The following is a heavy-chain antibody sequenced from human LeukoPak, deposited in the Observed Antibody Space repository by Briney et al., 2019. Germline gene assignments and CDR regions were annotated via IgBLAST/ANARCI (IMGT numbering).Heavy chain of an antibody. V-gene: IGHV4-39*07. CDR3: ARLTLRFLEWSPRAFDY. Sequence: PSETLSLTCTVSGGSISSSGYYWGWIRQPPGKGLEWIGTIYYSGSTYYNPSLKSRVTISVDTSKNQFSLKLSSVTAADTAVYYCARLTLRFLEWSPRAFDYWGQGTLVTVSS. J-gene: IGHJ4*02. D-gene: IGHD3-3*01. CDR2: IYYSGST. CDR1: GGSISSSGYY.